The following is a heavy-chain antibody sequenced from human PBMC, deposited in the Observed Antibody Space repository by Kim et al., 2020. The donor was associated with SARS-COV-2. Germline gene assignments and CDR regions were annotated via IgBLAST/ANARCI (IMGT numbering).Heavy chain of an antibody. D-gene: IGHD3-10*01. CDR2: ISTYNAYT. CDR3: AREVDRGAHASDP. J-gene: IGHJ5*02. Sequence: ASVKVSCKASGYVFTGSGINWVRQAPGQGLEWMGWISTYNAYTNYAQKLQGRVTMTTDTSTSTAYMELRSLRSDDTAVYYCAREVDRGAHASDPWGQGTLVTVSS. V-gene: IGHV1-18*01. CDR1: GYVFTGSG.